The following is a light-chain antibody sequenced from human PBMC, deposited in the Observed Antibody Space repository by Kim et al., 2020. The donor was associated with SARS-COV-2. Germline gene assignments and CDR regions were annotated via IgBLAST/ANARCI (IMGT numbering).Light chain of an antibody. CDR3: ATWDDSLNGPV. CDR1: SSNIGRHT. CDR2: RNN. J-gene: IGLJ1*01. V-gene: IGLV1-44*01. Sequence: ELTQPPSASGTPGQRVTISCSGSSSNIGRHTVSWYQHLPGTAPKLLIYRNNQRPSGVPDQFSGSKSGTSASLAISGLQSEDEADYYCATWDDSLNGPVFGTGTKVTVL.